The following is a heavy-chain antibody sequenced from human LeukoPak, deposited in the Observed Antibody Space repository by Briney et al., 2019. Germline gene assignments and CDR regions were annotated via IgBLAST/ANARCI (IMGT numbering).Heavy chain of an antibody. V-gene: IGHV1-18*01. CDR3: ARVPRTMVSYYYYGMDV. CDR2: ISAYNGNT. Sequence: GASVKVSCKASGYTFTSYGISWVRQAPGQGLEWMGWISAYNGNTNYAQKLQGRVTMTTDTSTSTAYMELRSLRSDDTAVYYCARVPRTMVSYYYYGMDVWGQGTTVTVS. D-gene: IGHD4/OR15-4a*01. CDR1: GYTFTSYG. J-gene: IGHJ6*02.